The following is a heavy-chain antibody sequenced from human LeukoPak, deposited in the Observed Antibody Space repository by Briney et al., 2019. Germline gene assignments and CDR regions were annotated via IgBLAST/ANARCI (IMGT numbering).Heavy chain of an antibody. J-gene: IGHJ4*02. D-gene: IGHD3-10*01. CDR3: ASFSIRGPMYCFDY. Sequence: PSETLSLTCTVSGGSISTTSYYWAWIRQPPGKGLEWIGSIYYSGSTFYNASLKSRLTISVDTSKNQFSLKLDSVTAADTAVYYCASFSIRGPMYCFDYWGQGTLVTVSS. CDR2: IYYSGST. V-gene: IGHV4-39*01. CDR1: GGSISTTSYY.